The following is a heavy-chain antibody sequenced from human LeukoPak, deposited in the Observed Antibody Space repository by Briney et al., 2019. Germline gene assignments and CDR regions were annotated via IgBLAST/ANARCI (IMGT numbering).Heavy chain of an antibody. Sequence: GGSLRLSCAASGFTFSSYWMSWVRQAPGKGLEWVANIKQDGSEKYYVDSVKGRFTISRDNAKNSLYLQMNSLRAEDTAVYYCARPYVLRFLEWLPFDYWGQGTLLTVSS. CDR3: ARPYVLRFLEWLPFDY. CDR2: IKQDGSEK. J-gene: IGHJ4*02. CDR1: GFTFSSYW. D-gene: IGHD3-3*01. V-gene: IGHV3-7*01.